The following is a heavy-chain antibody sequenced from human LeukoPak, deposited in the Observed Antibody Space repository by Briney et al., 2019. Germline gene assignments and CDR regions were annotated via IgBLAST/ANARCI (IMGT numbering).Heavy chain of an antibody. Sequence: ASVKVSCKASGYTFTSYDINWVRQATGQGLEWMGWMNPKSGNTGYAQKFQGRVTITRNTSISTACMELISLRSEDTAVYYCASRGYSGYEPWWYYYMDVWGKGTTVTVSS. V-gene: IGHV1-8*03. CDR2: MNPKSGNT. CDR1: GYTFTSYD. CDR3: ASRGYSGYEPWWYYYMDV. D-gene: IGHD5-12*01. J-gene: IGHJ6*03.